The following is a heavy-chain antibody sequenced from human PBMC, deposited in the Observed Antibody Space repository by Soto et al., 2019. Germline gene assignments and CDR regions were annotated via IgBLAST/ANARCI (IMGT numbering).Heavy chain of an antibody. CDR2: ISAYNGNT. V-gene: IGHV1-18*01. J-gene: IGHJ6*02. Sequence: GASVKVSCKASGYTFTSYGISWVRQAPGQGLEWMGWISAYNGNTNYAQKLQGRVTMTTDTSTSTAYMELRSLRSDDTAVYYCASVVRGVNNYGMDVWGQGTTVTVSS. CDR1: GYTFTSYG. D-gene: IGHD3-10*01. CDR3: ASVVRGVNNYGMDV.